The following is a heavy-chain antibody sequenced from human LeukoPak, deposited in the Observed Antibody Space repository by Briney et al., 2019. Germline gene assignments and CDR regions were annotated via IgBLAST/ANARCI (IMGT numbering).Heavy chain of an antibody. CDR2: INPSGGST. Sequence: ASVKVSCKASGYTFTICYMHWVRQAPGQGLEWMGIINPSGGSTSYAQKFQGRVTMTRDTSTSTVYMELSSLRSEDTAVYYCARQVYYYDSSGYPYFDYWGQGTLVTVSS. J-gene: IGHJ4*02. CDR1: GYTFTICY. V-gene: IGHV1-46*01. CDR3: ARQVYYYDSSGYPYFDY. D-gene: IGHD3-22*01.